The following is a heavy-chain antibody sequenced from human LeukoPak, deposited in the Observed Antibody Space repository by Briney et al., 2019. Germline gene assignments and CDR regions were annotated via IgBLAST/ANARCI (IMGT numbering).Heavy chain of an antibody. CDR3: ASIRGVVIYYFDY. J-gene: IGHJ4*02. Sequence: SETLSLTCTVSGYSISSGYYWGWIRQPPGKGLEWIGSIYHSGSTYYNPSLKSRVTILVDTSRNQFSLKLSSVTAADTAVYYCASIRGVVIYYFDYWGQGTLVTVSS. V-gene: IGHV4-38-2*02. D-gene: IGHD3-22*01. CDR1: GYSISSGYY. CDR2: IYHSGST.